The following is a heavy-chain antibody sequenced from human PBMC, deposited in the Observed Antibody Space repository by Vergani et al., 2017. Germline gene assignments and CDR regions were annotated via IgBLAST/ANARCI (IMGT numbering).Heavy chain of an antibody. CDR3: ARGRYYGSGSASGFDP. V-gene: IGHV4-61*02. J-gene: IGHJ5*02. D-gene: IGHD3-10*01. CDR2: IYTSGST. Sequence: QVQLQESGPGLVKPSQTLSLTCTVSGGSISSGSYYWSWIRQPAGKGLEWIGRIYTSGSTYYNPSLKSRVTISVDRSKNQFSLKLSSVTAADTAVYYCARGRYYGSGSASGFDPWGQGTLVTVSS. CDR1: GGSISSGSYY.